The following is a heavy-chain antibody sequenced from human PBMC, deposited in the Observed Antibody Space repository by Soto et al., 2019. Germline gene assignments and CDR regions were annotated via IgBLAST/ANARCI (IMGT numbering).Heavy chain of an antibody. CDR1: GFTFNGSV. V-gene: IGHV3-73*02. Sequence: EVQLVESGGGLVQPGGSLKLSCAASGFTFNGSVIHWVRQASGKGLEWVGRIRTKPNSYETAYVASVRGRFTISRDDSKNTAYLQMNSLKTEDTAVYYCTSSNLYYWGQGTLVTVSS. CDR3: TSSNLYY. CDR2: IRTKPNSYET. J-gene: IGHJ4*02.